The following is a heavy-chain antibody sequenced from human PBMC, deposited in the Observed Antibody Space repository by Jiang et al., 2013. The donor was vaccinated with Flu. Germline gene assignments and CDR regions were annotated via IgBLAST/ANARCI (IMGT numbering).Heavy chain of an antibody. CDR1: GFSVSDSF. J-gene: IGHJ4*02. Sequence: GFSVSDSFMIWVRQAPGKGLEWVSFIHAVGSTHYGDSVRGRFTISRDNLKNTLYLQINRLGIEDTAVYYCARSSYEYAWGVWGQGTLVAVSS. CDR2: IHAVGST. D-gene: IGHD3-16*01. V-gene: IGHV3-66*02. CDR3: ARSSYEYAWGV.